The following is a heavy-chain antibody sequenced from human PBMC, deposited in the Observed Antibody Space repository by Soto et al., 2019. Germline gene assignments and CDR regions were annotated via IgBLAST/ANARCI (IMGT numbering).Heavy chain of an antibody. CDR2: IIPIFGTA. CDR3: ARAKPVYSGYDYSACNWFDP. Sequence: QVQLVQSGAEVKKPGSSVKVSCKASVGTFRSYAISWVRQAPGQGLECMGGIIPIFGTANYAKKFQGRVTITADESTSTAYMELSSLRSEDTAVYYCARAKPVYSGYDYSACNWFDPWGQGTLVTVSS. CDR1: VGTFRSYA. D-gene: IGHD5-12*01. J-gene: IGHJ5*02. V-gene: IGHV1-69*01.